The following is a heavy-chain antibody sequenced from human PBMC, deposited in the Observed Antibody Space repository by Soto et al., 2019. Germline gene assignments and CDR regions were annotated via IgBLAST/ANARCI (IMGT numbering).Heavy chain of an antibody. CDR2: ITGGGENT. D-gene: IGHD6-19*01. CDR3: AKGRIAVAAPYNWFDP. J-gene: IGHJ5*02. V-gene: IGHV3-23*01. CDR1: GFTFSSYS. Sequence: GGSLRLSCAPSGFTFSSYSMSWVRPAPGQGLEWVSSITGGGENTHYADSVKGRFTISRDNSMNTLSLQMNTLRVEDTAVYHCAKGRIAVAAPYNWFDPWGQGTQVTSPQ.